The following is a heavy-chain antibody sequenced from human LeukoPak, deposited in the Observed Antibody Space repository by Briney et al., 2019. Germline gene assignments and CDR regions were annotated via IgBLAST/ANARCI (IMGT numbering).Heavy chain of an antibody. CDR1: GDSISSGGYS. J-gene: IGHJ5*02. Sequence: PADTLSLSCAVSGDSISSGGYSWSCLQQTGGKGRECLAYMHDSRSTYNNPSLKSRVTRSVDTSKNPFTLKLSSVTAADTAVYYCARDPRWDIVVHVGFDPWGQGTLVTVSS. CDR3: ARDPRWDIVVHVGFDP. D-gene: IGHD2-2*01. CDR2: MHDSRST. V-gene: IGHV4-30-4*07.